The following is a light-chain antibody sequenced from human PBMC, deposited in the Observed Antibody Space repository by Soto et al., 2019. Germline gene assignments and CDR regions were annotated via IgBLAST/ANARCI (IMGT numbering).Light chain of an antibody. CDR2: GVS. CDR3: QHYGSSWLT. CDR1: QNISTF. V-gene: IGKV3-20*01. Sequence: EIVLTQSPATLSLSPGDAASLSCRASQNISTFLAWYQQRPGQVPRLLIYGVSRRATGIPDRFSGSGSGTDFTLTISRLEPEDFAVYYCQHYGSSWLTFGQGTKVEIK. J-gene: IGKJ1*01.